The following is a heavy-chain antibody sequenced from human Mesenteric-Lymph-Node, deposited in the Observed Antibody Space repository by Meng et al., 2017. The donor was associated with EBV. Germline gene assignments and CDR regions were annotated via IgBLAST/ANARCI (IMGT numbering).Heavy chain of an antibody. Sequence: VRLQQWGPGLLKPSETLPPTCVIYGGSFSGYSWNWIRQAPGKGLEWIGKIHHSETADYNPSLEDRVIISADTSKNQFSLKLTSVTAADTAVYYCARQGYCRTTTCSTWFDPWGQGTLVTVSS. CDR2: IHHSETA. J-gene: IGHJ5*02. V-gene: IGHV4-34*01. CDR3: ARQGYCRTTTCSTWFDP. CDR1: GGSFSGYS. D-gene: IGHD2-2*01.